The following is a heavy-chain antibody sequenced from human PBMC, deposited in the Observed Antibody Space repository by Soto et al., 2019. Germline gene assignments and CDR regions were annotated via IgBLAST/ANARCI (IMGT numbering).Heavy chain of an antibody. CDR3: AAWAEGATEVH. V-gene: IGHV3-33*01. D-gene: IGHD2-15*01. Sequence: GGSLRLSCETSGFSFSGYGMQWVRQAPGKGLEWVAVIWYDASKQFYAASVGGRFTISRDNSKAILYLQMNSLRAEDTAVYYCAAWAEGATEVHWGQGTLVTVSS. CDR1: GFSFSGYG. CDR2: IWYDASKQ. J-gene: IGHJ4*02.